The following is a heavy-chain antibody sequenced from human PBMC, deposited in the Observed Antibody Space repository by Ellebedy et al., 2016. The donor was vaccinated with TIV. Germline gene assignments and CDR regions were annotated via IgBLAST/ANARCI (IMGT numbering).Heavy chain of an antibody. J-gene: IGHJ4*02. V-gene: IGHV4-59*01. Sequence: SETLSLXXTVSGGSISSYYWSWIRQPPGKGLEWIGYIYYSGSTNYNPSLKSRVTISVDTSKNQFSLKLSSVTAADTAVYYCARDSGDRLSWGQGTLVTVSS. CDR2: IYYSGST. CDR3: ARDSGDRLS. CDR1: GGSISSYY. D-gene: IGHD7-27*01.